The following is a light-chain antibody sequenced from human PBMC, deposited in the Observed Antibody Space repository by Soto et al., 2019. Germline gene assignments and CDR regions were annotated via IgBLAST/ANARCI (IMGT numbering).Light chain of an antibody. CDR1: QSISSW. J-gene: IGKJ2*01. Sequence: DIQMTQSPSTLSASVGDRVTITCRASQSISSWLAWYQQKPGKAPKLLIYDASSLESGVPSRFSGSGSGTEFTLTISSLQPDDFATYYCQQSYSTPTFGQGTK. CDR2: DAS. V-gene: IGKV1-5*01. CDR3: QQSYSTPT.